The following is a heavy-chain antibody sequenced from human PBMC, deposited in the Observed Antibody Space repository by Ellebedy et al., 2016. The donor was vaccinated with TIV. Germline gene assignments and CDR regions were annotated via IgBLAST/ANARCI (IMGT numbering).Heavy chain of an antibody. D-gene: IGHD2-15*01. CDR2: ISGSRSYI. CDR3: ARCVVAHAAFDI. J-gene: IGHJ3*02. Sequence: GESLKISCAASGFTFSTYSMNWVRQAPGKGLEWVSSISGSRSYIYYADSVKGRFTISRDNAKNSLYLQMNSLGGEDTAVYYCARCVVAHAAFDIWGQGTMVTVSS. V-gene: IGHV3-21*01. CDR1: GFTFSTYS.